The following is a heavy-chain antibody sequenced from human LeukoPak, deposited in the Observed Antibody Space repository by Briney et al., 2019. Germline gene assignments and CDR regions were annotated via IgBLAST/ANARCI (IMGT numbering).Heavy chain of an antibody. CDR3: ARDGKAANFDY. Sequence: PGGSLRLSCAASGFTFSSYWMHCVRQAPGKGLVWVSRINSDGSTTNYADSVKGRFTISRDNAKNTLYLQMNSLRAEDTAVYYCARDGKAANFDYWGQGTLVTVSS. V-gene: IGHV3-74*01. J-gene: IGHJ4*02. D-gene: IGHD6-13*01. CDR1: GFTFSSYW. CDR2: INSDGSTT.